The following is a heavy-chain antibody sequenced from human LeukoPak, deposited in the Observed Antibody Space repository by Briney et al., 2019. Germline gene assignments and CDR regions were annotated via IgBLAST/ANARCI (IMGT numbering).Heavy chain of an antibody. CDR3: AREHSRAHVANSIGCFSLGYYYYYYMDV. J-gene: IGHJ6*03. D-gene: IGHD3-22*01. CDR2: ISSSSSYI. CDR1: GFTFSSYS. V-gene: IGHV3-21*01. Sequence: GGSLRLSCAASGFTFSSYSMNWVRQAPGKGLEWVSSISSSSSYIYYADSVKGRFTISRDNAKNSLYLQMNSLRAEDTAVYYCAREHSRAHVANSIGCFSLGYYYYYYMDVWGKGTTVTVSS.